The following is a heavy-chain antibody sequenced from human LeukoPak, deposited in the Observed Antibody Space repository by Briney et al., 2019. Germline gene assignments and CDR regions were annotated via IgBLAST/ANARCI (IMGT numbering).Heavy chain of an antibody. V-gene: IGHV4-38-2*02. J-gene: IGHJ4*02. D-gene: IGHD3-22*01. CDR3: ARVTGYMIEDYFDY. CDR2: IYHSGRT. Sequence: SETLSLTCTVSGYSMNSGYYWGWIRQPPGKGLEWIGSIYHSGRTYYNPSLKSRVTVSVDTSKNQFSLRLSSVTAADTAVYYCARVTGYMIEDYFDYWGQGTLVTVSS. CDR1: GYSMNSGYY.